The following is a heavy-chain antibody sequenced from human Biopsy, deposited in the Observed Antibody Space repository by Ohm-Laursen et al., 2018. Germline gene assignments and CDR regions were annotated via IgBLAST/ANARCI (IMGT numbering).Heavy chain of an antibody. CDR1: GYTFAGYY. V-gene: IGHV1-2*02. Sequence: ASVKVSCKPSGYTFAGYYLHWVRQAPGHGLEWMGWINPNSGNANYAQSFQGRLTVTRDTSITTAYMELTSLTSDDTAIYYCARVPAYPSIDGYYGLDLWGQGTAVIVSS. J-gene: IGHJ6*02. CDR3: ARVPAYPSIDGYYGLDL. D-gene: IGHD2-15*01. CDR2: INPNSGNA.